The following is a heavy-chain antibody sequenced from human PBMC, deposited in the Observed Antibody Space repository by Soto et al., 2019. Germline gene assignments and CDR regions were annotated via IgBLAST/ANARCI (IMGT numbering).Heavy chain of an antibody. CDR3: ARGVGYAGVDY. V-gene: IGHV4-34*01. D-gene: IGHD5-12*01. CDR2: INHSGST. CDR1: GGSFSAYY. J-gene: IGHJ4*02. Sequence: SETLSLTCAVYGGSFSAYYWSWIRQPPGKGLEWIGEINHSGSTNYNPPLKSRVTISVDKSKKQFSLKLSSVTAADTAAYYCARGVGYAGVDYWGQGTLVTVSS.